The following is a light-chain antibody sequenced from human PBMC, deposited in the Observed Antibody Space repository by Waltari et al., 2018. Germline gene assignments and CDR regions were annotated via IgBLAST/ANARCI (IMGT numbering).Light chain of an antibody. CDR2: DVS. Sequence: QSALTQPASVSGSPGQSITISCTGTSRDVGGYNYVSWYQQHPGKAPKLMIYDVSNRPSGVSNRFSGSKSDNTASLTISGLQAEDEADYYCSSYTSSSNYVFGTGTKVTVL. V-gene: IGLV2-14*03. J-gene: IGLJ1*01. CDR3: SSYTSSSNYV. CDR1: SRDVGGYNY.